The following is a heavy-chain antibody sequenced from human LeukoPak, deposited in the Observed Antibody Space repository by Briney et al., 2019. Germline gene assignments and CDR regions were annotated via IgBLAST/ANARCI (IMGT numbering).Heavy chain of an antibody. Sequence: ASVKVSCKASGYTFTGYYMHWVRQAPGQGLEWMGWINPNSGGTNYAQKFQGRVTMTRDTSISTAYMELSRLRSDDTAVYYCARGDSSGEKASDAFDIWGQVTMVTVSS. CDR2: INPNSGGT. J-gene: IGHJ3*02. CDR3: ARGDSSGEKASDAFDI. D-gene: IGHD3-22*01. CDR1: GYTFTGYY. V-gene: IGHV1-2*02.